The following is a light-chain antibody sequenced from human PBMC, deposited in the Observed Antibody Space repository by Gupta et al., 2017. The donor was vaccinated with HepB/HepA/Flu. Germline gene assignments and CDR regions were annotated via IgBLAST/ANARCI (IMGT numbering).Light chain of an antibody. V-gene: IGKV3-11*01. CDR2: DSS. Sequence: EIVLTQSPGTLSLSPGERATLSCRASQSVSSYLAWYQQKPGQAPRLLIFDSSNRATGIPARFSGIGSGTDFTLTISSREPEDSAVYFCQQRSSWPITFGQGTXLEI. CDR3: QQRSSWPIT. CDR1: QSVSSY. J-gene: IGKJ5*01.